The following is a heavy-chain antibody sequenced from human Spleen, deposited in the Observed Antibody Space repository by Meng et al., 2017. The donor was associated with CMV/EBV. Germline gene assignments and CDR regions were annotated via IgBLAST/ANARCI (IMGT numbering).Heavy chain of an antibody. V-gene: IGHV3-74*01. CDR1: GFTFSNYW. D-gene: IGHD3-10*01. Sequence: ETLSLTCAASGFTFSNYWMHWVRQAPGKGLVWVSRISNDGSSTNYADSVEGRFTISRDNAKNTLYLHMNSLRAEDTAVYYCARVEITMVRGLTVGYYYGMDVWGQGTTVTVSS. CDR2: ISNDGSST. J-gene: IGHJ6*02. CDR3: ARVEITMVRGLTVGYYYGMDV.